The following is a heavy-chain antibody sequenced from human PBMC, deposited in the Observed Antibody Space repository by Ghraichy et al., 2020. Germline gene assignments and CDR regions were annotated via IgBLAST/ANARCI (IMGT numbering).Heavy chain of an antibody. J-gene: IGHJ6*02. Sequence: SVKVSCKASGGTFSSYAISWVRQAPGQGLEWMGGIIPIFGTANYAQKFQGRVTITADESTSTAYMELSSLRSEDTAVYYCAREGVGSGSSHYYYYYGMDVWGQGTTVTVSS. CDR3: AREGVGSGSSHYYYYYGMDV. CDR1: GGTFSSYA. D-gene: IGHD1-26*01. CDR2: IIPIFGTA. V-gene: IGHV1-69*13.